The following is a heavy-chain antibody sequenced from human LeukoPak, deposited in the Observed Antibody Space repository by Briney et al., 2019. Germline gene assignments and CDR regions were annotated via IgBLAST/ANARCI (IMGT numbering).Heavy chain of an antibody. CDR1: GFTFRSNW. Sequence: GGSLRLSCATSGFTFRSNWMSWVRYAPGRGLEWVANIKPDGSAEYYAASVKGRFTVSRDNAKNSLFLQMNSLRVEDTAVYYCARANNSSWHNWGQGTLVTVSS. D-gene: IGHD6-13*01. J-gene: IGHJ4*02. CDR2: IKPDGSAE. V-gene: IGHV3-7*01. CDR3: ARANNSSWHN.